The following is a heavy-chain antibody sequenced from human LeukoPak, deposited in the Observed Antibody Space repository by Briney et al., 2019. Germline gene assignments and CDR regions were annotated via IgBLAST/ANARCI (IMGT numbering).Heavy chain of an antibody. V-gene: IGHV4-30-2*01. D-gene: IGHD4-17*01. CDR2: ISHSGDT. Sequence: SETLSLTCAVSGGSISSGGYSWSWIRQPPGKGLEWIGYISHSGDTYFNPSLKSRVTISVDRSKNQFSLKLSSVTAADTAVYYCARLGTTYGDYDYWGQGTLVTVSS. J-gene: IGHJ4*02. CDR3: ARLGTTYGDYDY. CDR1: GGSISSGGYS.